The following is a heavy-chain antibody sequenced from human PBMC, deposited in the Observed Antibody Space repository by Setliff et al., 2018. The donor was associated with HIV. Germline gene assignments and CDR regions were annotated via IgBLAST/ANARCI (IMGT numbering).Heavy chain of an antibody. D-gene: IGHD2-15*01. CDR3: ARDFCGSSCSSGYGYFDH. J-gene: IGHJ4*02. Sequence: PGGSLRLSCAASGFTFSSSGMNWVRQAPGKGLEWVSAISGSGGSTYYADSVKGRFTISRDNAKNSLSLQMKSLRADDTAVYYCARDFCGSSCSSGYGYFDHWGQGTLVTVSS. V-gene: IGHV3-21*01. CDR2: ISGSGGST. CDR1: GFTFSSSG.